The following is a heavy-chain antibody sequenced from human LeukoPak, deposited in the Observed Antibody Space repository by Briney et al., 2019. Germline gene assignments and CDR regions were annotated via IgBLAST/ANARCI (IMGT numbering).Heavy chain of an antibody. CDR2: MNPNSGNT. J-gene: IGHJ3*02. CDR3: ARGPSPGACTNGVCYMGAFDI. V-gene: IGHV1-8*01. Sequence: ASVMVSCKASGYTFTSYDINWVRQATGQGLEWMGWMNPNSGNTGYAQKFQGRVTMTRNTSISTAYMELSSLRSEDTAVYYSARGPSPGACTNGVCYMGAFDIWGQGTMVTVSS. CDR1: GYTFTSYD. D-gene: IGHD2-8*01.